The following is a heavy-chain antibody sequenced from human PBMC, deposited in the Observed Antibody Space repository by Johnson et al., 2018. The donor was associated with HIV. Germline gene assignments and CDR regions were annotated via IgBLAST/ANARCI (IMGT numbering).Heavy chain of an antibody. Sequence: VQLVESGGGLVQPGGSLRLSCAASGFTFSSYDMHWVRQATGKGLEWVSAIGTAGDTYYPGSVKGRFTISREAAKSSLYLQMNSLRAGDTAVYYCARGMYYNFWSGYGIRWDAFDIWGQGTMVTVSS. V-gene: IGHV3-13*01. CDR1: GFTFSSYD. J-gene: IGHJ3*02. CDR2: IGTAGDT. CDR3: ARGMYYNFWSGYGIRWDAFDI. D-gene: IGHD3-3*01.